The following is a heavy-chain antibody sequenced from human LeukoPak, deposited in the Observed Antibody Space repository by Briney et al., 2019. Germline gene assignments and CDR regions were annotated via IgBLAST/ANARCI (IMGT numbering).Heavy chain of an antibody. CDR2: IYYSGST. V-gene: IGHV4-59*08. D-gene: IGHD3-22*01. J-gene: IGHJ4*02. CDR1: GGSISSYY. CDR3: ARHGLYYYDSSGYYDY. Sequence: SETLSLTCTVPGGSISSYYWSWIRQPPGKGLEWIGYIYYSGSTNYNPSLKSRVTISVDTSKNQFSLKLSSVTAADTAVYYCARHGLYYYDSSGYYDYWGQGTLVTVSS.